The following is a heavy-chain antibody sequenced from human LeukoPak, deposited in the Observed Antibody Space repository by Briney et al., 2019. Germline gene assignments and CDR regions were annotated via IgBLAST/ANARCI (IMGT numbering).Heavy chain of an antibody. J-gene: IGHJ4*02. CDR1: GGSISSSSYY. D-gene: IGHD6-19*01. V-gene: IGHV4-39*01. CDR2: IYYSGST. Sequence: SETLSLTCTVSGGSISSSSYYGGWIRQPPGKGLEWIGSIYYSGSTYYNPSLKSRVTISVDTSKNQFSLKLSSVTAADTAVYYCARQNIAVDYWGQGTLVTVSS. CDR3: ARQNIAVDY.